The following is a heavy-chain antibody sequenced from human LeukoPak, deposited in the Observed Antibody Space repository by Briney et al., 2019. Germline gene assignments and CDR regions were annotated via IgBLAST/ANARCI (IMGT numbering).Heavy chain of an antibody. CDR3: ARSTSVNYDSSGYSALDY. V-gene: IGHV3-21*01. J-gene: IGHJ4*02. CDR1: GFTVSSNY. CDR2: ISSSSSYI. Sequence: GGSLRLSCAASGFTVSSNYMSWVRQAPGKGLEWVSSISSSSSYIYYADSVKGRFTISRDNAKNSLYLQMNSLRAEDTAVYYCARSTSVNYDSSGYSALDYWGQGTLVTVSS. D-gene: IGHD3-22*01.